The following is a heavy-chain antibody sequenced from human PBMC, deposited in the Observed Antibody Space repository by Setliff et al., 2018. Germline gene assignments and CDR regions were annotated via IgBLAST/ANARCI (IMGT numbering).Heavy chain of an antibody. J-gene: IGHJ4*02. D-gene: IGHD3-3*01. V-gene: IGHV7-4-1*02. Sequence: ASVKVSCKASGYTFTSYAMNWVLQAPGQGLEWMGWINTNTGNPTYAQGFTGRFVFSLDTSVSTAYLQISSLKAEDTAVYYCARAWYYNFWSGSQIEYWGQGTLVTVSS. CDR3: ARAWYYNFWSGSQIEY. CDR2: INTNTGNP. CDR1: GYTFTSYA.